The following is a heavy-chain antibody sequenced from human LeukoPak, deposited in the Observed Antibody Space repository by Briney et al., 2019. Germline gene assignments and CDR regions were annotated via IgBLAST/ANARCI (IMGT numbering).Heavy chain of an antibody. Sequence: PGGSLRLSCAVSGFTFSDHYMDWVRQAPGKGLEWVGRSRNKANSYTTEYAASVKGRFTISSDDSKTSLYLQMNSLKTEDTAVYYCHRYQYYDSTYYFDYWGQGILVTVSS. CDR2: SRNKANSYTT. D-gene: IGHD3-22*01. J-gene: IGHJ4*02. V-gene: IGHV3-72*01. CDR3: HRYQYYDSTYYFDY. CDR1: GFTFSDHY.